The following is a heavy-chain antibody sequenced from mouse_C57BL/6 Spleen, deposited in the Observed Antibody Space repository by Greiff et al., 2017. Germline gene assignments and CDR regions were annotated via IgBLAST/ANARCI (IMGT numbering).Heavy chain of an antibody. J-gene: IGHJ3*01. V-gene: IGHV1-22*01. D-gene: IGHD1-1*01. CDR1: GYTFTDYN. Sequence: VQLQQSGPELVKPGASVKMSCKASGYTFTDYNMHWVKQSHGKSLEWIGYINPNNGGTSYNQKFKGKATLTVNKSSSTAYMELRSLTSEDSAVYYCARRNYGSSAWFADWGQGTLVTVSA. CDR2: INPNNGGT. CDR3: ARRNYGSSAWFAD.